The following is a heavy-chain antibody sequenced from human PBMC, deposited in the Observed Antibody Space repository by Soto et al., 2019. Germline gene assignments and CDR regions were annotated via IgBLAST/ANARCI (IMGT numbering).Heavy chain of an antibody. D-gene: IGHD3-10*01. V-gene: IGHV4-59*08. CDR1: GGSISSYY. J-gene: IGHJ4*02. CDR3: ARLWFGEPVDY. Sequence: PSETLSLTCTVSGGSISSYYWSWIRQPPGKGLEWIGNIYYSGSTNYNPSIKSRVTISVDTSKNQFSLKLSFVTAADTAVYYCARLWFGEPVDYWGQGTRVTVS. CDR2: IYYSGST.